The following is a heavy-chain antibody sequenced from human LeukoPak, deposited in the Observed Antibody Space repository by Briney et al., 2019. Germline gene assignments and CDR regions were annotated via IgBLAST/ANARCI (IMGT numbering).Heavy chain of an antibody. J-gene: IGHJ4*02. D-gene: IGHD3-10*01. Sequence: GGSLRLSCAASGFSFSDYPMDWVRQAPGKGLEWLSYISESGTTIFYASSVKGRFTISRDNAKNSLFLRMNSLRVEDTAVYYCARTVDGVTGSDYWGQGTLVTVSS. CDR3: ARTVDGVTGSDY. CDR1: GFSFSDYP. V-gene: IGHV3-48*01. CDR2: ISESGTTI.